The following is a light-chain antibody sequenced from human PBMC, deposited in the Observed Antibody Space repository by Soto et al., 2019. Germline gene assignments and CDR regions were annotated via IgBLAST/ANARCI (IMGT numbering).Light chain of an antibody. Sequence: TVLTQSPGTVPLSPGERATLSCTTSQSVSSNYLSWYQQKPGQPPRLLIYGVFNRATGIPDRFSGSGSGTDFTLTISGLEPEDSAVYDCQNYDGSPRTFGQGTKVEI. CDR3: QNYDGSPRT. CDR2: GVF. J-gene: IGKJ2*01. CDR1: QSVSSNY. V-gene: IGKV3-20*01.